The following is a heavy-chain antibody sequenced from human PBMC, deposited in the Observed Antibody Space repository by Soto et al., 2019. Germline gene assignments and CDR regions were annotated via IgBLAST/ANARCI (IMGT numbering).Heavy chain of an antibody. D-gene: IGHD6-13*01. Sequence: QVQLVQSGAEVKKPGASVKVSCKASGYTFTSYGISWVRQAPGQGLEWMGWISAYNGNTNYAQKLQGRVTMTTDTSTSTAYMELRSLRSDDTAVYYCVRDSAGYSSSWYRDYYYGMDVWGQGTTVTVSS. CDR2: ISAYNGNT. CDR3: VRDSAGYSSSWYRDYYYGMDV. V-gene: IGHV1-18*01. J-gene: IGHJ6*02. CDR1: GYTFTSYG.